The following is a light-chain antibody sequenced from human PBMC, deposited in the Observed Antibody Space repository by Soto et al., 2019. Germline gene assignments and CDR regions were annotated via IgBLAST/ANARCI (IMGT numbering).Light chain of an antibody. CDR2: WAS. J-gene: IGKJ1*01. Sequence: DIVMTQSPDSLAVSLGERATINCRSSQTVLHSSTNKNYLAWYQHKPGQSPKLLIYWASTRESGVPDRFSGSESGTNFTFTISSLQSEDEPVYYCLHHYSLLWTFGQGTKVEIE. CDR3: LHHYSLLWT. V-gene: IGKV4-1*01. CDR1: QTVLHSSTNKNY.